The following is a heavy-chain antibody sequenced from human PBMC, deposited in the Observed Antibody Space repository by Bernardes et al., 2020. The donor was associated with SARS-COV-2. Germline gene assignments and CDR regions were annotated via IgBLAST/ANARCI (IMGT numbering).Heavy chain of an antibody. Sequence: GGSLRLSCAASGFTLISTTMSWVRQAPGRGLEWVSSITCSGHNTYSADSVKGRFTISRDISKNTLYLQMGSLRPEDSAVYYCARARIAGREGTHYGMDVWGQGTTVTVSS. J-gene: IGHJ6*02. D-gene: IGHD1-7*01. CDR2: ITCSGHNT. V-gene: IGHV3-23*01. CDR1: GFTLISTT. CDR3: ARARIAGREGTHYGMDV.